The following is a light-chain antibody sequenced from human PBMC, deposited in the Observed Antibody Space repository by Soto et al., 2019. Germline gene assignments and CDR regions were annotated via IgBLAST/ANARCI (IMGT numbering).Light chain of an antibody. V-gene: IGKV3-15*01. J-gene: IGKJ1*01. CDR3: QQYNNWPSGT. CDR2: AAS. Sequence: ELVMTQSPATLSVSPGERATLSCRASQSVSSNLAWYQQRPGQAPRLLIYAASTRATGIPVRFSGSGSGTEFTLIISSLQSEDFAVYYCQQYNNWPSGTFGQGTKVDIK. CDR1: QSVSSN.